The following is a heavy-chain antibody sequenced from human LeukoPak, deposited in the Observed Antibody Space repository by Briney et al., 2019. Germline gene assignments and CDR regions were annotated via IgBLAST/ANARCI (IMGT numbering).Heavy chain of an antibody. D-gene: IGHD2-8*01. CDR2: IYHSGIT. CDR1: GGSISSGENY. CDR3: ARTDLIGSFDL. J-gene: IGHJ2*01. V-gene: IGHV4-30-4*01. Sequence: SQTLSLTCTVSGGSISSGENYWSWIRQPPGKGLEWIGYIYHSGITYYNPSLKGRLTISIVTSKNQFSLKRRSVTVADTAVYYCARTDLIGSFDLWGRGTLVTVSS.